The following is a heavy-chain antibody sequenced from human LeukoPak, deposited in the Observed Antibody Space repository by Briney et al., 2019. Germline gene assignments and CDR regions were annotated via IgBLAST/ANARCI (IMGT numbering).Heavy chain of an antibody. CDR1: GYTFTSYA. J-gene: IGHJ6*02. D-gene: IGHD1-26*01. Sequence: GASVKVSCKASGYTFTSYAMHWVRQAPGQRLEWMGWINAGNGNTKYSQKFQGRVTITRDTSASTAYMELSSLRSEDTAVYYCARDLMAGATLYYYYGMDVWGQGTTVTVSS. V-gene: IGHV1-3*01. CDR3: ARDLMAGATLYYYYGMDV. CDR2: INAGNGNT.